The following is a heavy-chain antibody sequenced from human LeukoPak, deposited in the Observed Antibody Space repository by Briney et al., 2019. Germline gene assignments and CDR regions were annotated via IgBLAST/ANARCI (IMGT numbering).Heavy chain of an antibody. J-gene: IGHJ4*02. Sequence: GGSLRLSCAASGFTFSNYAMSWVRQAPGKGLEWVSGISGGGGSTYYADSVKGRFTISRDNSKNTLYLQMNSLRAEDTAVYYCAKDGEGATTVYYFDYWGQGTLVTVSS. D-gene: IGHD1-26*01. CDR1: GFTFSNYA. CDR2: ISGGGGST. V-gene: IGHV3-23*01. CDR3: AKDGEGATTVYYFDY.